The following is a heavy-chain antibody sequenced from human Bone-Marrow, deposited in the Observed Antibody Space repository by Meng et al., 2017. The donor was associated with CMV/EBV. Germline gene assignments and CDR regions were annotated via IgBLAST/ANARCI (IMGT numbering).Heavy chain of an antibody. J-gene: IGHJ5*02. CDR3: ARSSGPTAWFDP. CDR2: IIPIFGTA. Sequence: SVKVSCKASGGTFSSYAISWVRQAPGQGLEWMGGIIPIFGTANYAQKFQGRVTITTDESTSTAYMELSSLRSEDTAVYYCARSSGPTAWFDPWGQGTRVTGSS. D-gene: IGHD3-22*01. V-gene: IGHV1-69*05. CDR1: GGTFSSYA.